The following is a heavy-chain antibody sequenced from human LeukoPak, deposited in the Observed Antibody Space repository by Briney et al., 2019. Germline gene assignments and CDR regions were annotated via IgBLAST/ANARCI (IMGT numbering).Heavy chain of an antibody. D-gene: IGHD3-22*01. V-gene: IGHV1-46*01. CDR3: ARAPWFAYYYDSSGYPEYFQH. CDR1: GYTFTSYY. Sequence: ASVKVSCKASGYTFTSYYMHWVRQAPGQGLEWMGIINPSGGSTSYAWKFQGRVTMTRDTSTSTVYMELSSLRSEDTAVYYCARAPWFAYYYDSSGYPEYFQHWGQGTLVTVSS. CDR2: INPSGGST. J-gene: IGHJ1*01.